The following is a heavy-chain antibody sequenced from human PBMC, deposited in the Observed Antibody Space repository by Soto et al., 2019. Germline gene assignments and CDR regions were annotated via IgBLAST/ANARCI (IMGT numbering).Heavy chain of an antibody. Sequence: QVQLVQSGAEEKKPGASVKVSCKASGYTFTGYAMHWVRQAPGQRLEWMGWINAGNGNTKYSKKLKGRVTITRDTSASTAYMELSSLRSEDTAVYYCARAVAVAADFDYWGQGTLVTVSS. V-gene: IGHV1-3*05. J-gene: IGHJ4*02. D-gene: IGHD6-19*01. CDR2: INAGNGNT. CDR3: ARAVAVAADFDY. CDR1: GYTFTGYA.